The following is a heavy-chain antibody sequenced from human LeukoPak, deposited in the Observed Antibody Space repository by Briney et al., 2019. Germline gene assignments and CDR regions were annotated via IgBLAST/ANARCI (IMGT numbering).Heavy chain of an antibody. D-gene: IGHD3-10*01. CDR1: GFTFITYW. CDR2: INSGGSTT. J-gene: IGHJ4*02. V-gene: IGHV3-74*01. CDR3: ARAFGSGSQVINYFDF. Sequence: GQSLRLSCAASGFTFITYWMHWVRQAPGHGLVWVSSINSGGSTTTYADSVKGRFTISRDNAKNMVYLQMNSLRAEDTAVYYCARAFGSGSQVINYFDFWGQGTLVTVSS.